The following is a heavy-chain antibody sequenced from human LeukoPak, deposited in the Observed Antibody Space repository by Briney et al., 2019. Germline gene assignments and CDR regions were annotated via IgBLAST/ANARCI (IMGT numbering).Heavy chain of an antibody. CDR3: AGGDYYAGGGRNWFDS. D-gene: IGHD3-16*01. CDR2: IQTTGTT. Sequence: SETLSLTCTVSSYSMTSYYWIFIPQPPGKGLEWIRHIQTTGTTCYNASLKSRVTMSVDPSKNQFSLGLTSVTGADTGVFYCAGGDYYAGGGRNWFDSWSQGTLVTVSS. CDR1: SYSMTSYY. J-gene: IGHJ5*01. V-gene: IGHV4-4*07.